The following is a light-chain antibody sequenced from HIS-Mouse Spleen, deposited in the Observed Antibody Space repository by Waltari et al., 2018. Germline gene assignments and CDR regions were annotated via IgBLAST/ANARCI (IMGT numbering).Light chain of an antibody. CDR2: EGS. Sequence: QSALTQPASVSGSPGQSITISCTGTRSDVGSYNLVSWYQQHPGKAPKLMIYEGSKRPSGVSNRFSGAKSGHTAALTISGLQAEDEADYYCCSYAGSSTVVFGGGTKLTVL. V-gene: IGLV2-23*01. CDR3: CSYAGSSTVV. CDR1: RSDVGSYNL. J-gene: IGLJ2*01.